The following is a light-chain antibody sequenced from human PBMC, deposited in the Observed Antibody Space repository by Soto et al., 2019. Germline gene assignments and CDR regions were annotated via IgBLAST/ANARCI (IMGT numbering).Light chain of an antibody. J-gene: IGKJ2*01. CDR1: QSVSSY. Sequence: EIVLTQSPATLSLSPGERATLSCRASQSVSSYLAWYQQKPGQAPRLLIYDASNRATGIPARFSGSGSGTDFTLTISSLQPGDFATYFCQQYSTSPYTFGQGTKLEIK. CDR2: DAS. V-gene: IGKV3-11*01. CDR3: QQYSTSPYT.